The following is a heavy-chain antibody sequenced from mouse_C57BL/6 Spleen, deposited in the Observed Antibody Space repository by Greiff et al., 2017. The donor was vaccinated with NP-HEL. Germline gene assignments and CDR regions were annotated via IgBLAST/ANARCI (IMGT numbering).Heavy chain of an antibody. V-gene: IGHV2-9-1*01. CDR1: GFSLTSYA. D-gene: IGHD1-1*01. CDR2: IWTGGGT. Sequence: VKLMESGPGLVAPSQSLSITCTVSGFSLTSYAISWVRQPPGKGLELLGVIWTGGGTNYNSALKSRLSISKDNSKSQVFLKMNSLQTDDTARYYCARVSHYYGSSYDWYFDVWGTGTTVTVSS. CDR3: ARVSHYYGSSYDWYFDV. J-gene: IGHJ1*03.